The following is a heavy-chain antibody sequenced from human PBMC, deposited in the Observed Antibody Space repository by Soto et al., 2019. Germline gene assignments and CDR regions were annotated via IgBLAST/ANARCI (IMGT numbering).Heavy chain of an antibody. J-gene: IGHJ4*02. CDR2: INPDSGAT. D-gene: IGHD2-8*02. CDR3: ARVDYGTGGYPFPYFDY. Sequence: HEHLVQSGAEVKRPGASLKVSCKASGYSFTGYYIHWVRQAPGQGLEWMGWINPDSGATNYAQNFQGRVTLTSYTSISTASMDLTSLTSDDTAVYYCARVDYGTGGYPFPYFDYWGQGTLVIVSS. V-gene: IGHV1-2*02. CDR1: GYSFTGYY.